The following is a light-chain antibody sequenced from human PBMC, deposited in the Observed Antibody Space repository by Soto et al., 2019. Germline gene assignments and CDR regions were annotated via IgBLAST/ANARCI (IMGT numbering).Light chain of an antibody. CDR1: QSVSSR. CDR2: AAS. CDR3: QEYNICPRT. J-gene: IGKJ1*01. Sequence: EIEMTQSPSTLSVSVGDRATLSCRASQSVSSRLAWYQQKPGQAPKLLIYAASTRQSGIPSRFSGSGSGTESTTISSRLHSDDSAVYCRQEYNICPRTFGQGTKVDIK. V-gene: IGKV3-15*01.